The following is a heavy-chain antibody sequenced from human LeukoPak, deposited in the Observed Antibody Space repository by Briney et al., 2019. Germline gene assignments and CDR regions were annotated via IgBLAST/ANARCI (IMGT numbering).Heavy chain of an antibody. V-gene: IGHV3-7*01. CDR1: GFTFSSYW. CDR2: IKQDGSEK. Sequence: GGSLRLSCAASGFTFSSYWMSWVRQAPGKGLEWVANIKQDGSEKYYVDSVKGRFTISRDNAKNSLCLQMNSLRAEDTAVYYCARDWSAWTMVRGVIDYWGQGTLVTVSS. CDR3: ARDWSAWTMVRGVIDY. J-gene: IGHJ4*02. D-gene: IGHD3-10*01.